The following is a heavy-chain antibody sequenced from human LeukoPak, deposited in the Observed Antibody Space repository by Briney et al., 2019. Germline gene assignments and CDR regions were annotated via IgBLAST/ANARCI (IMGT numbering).Heavy chain of an antibody. CDR3: ARQGVRGVPDY. J-gene: IGHJ4*02. Sequence: TSETLSLTCTVSGGSISSYYWSWIRQPPGKGLEWIGYIYYSGSTTYNPSLKSRVTISVDTSKNQFSLKLSSVTAADTAVYYCARQGVRGVPDYWGQGTLVTVSS. CDR1: GGSISSYY. CDR2: IYYSGST. D-gene: IGHD3-10*01. V-gene: IGHV4-59*08.